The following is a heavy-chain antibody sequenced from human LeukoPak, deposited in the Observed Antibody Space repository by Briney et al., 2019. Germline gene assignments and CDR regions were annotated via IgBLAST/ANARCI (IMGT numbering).Heavy chain of an antibody. CDR2: MNPNSGNT. CDR1: GYTFTSYD. V-gene: IGHV1-8*01. J-gene: IGHJ5*02. D-gene: IGHD3-22*01. Sequence: GASVKVSCKASGYTFTSYDINWVRQATGQGLEWMGWMNPNSGNTGYAQKFQGRVTITRNTSISTAYMELSSLRSEDTAVYYCARGRYYYDSSGGNWFDPWGQGTLVTVSS. CDR3: ARGRYYYDSSGGNWFDP.